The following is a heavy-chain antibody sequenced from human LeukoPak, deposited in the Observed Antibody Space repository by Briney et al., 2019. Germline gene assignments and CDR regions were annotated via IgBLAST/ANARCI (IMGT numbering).Heavy chain of an antibody. Sequence: GGSLRLSCVASGFTFTSYAMSWVRQAPGKGLEWVSVISGSGGSTYYPDSVKGRFSISRDNSKNTLYLQMNSLRAEDTAVYYCAKDWGYSGSYDYWGQGTLVTVSS. V-gene: IGHV3-23*01. CDR2: ISGSGGST. CDR1: GFTFTSYA. D-gene: IGHD1-26*01. J-gene: IGHJ4*02. CDR3: AKDWGYSGSYDY.